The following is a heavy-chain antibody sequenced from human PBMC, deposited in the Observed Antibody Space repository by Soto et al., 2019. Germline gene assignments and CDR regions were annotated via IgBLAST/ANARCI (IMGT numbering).Heavy chain of an antibody. J-gene: IGHJ4*02. V-gene: IGHV3-23*01. CDR1: GFTFSSYA. CDR3: AKDGPLSRMITFGGMAYFDY. Sequence: GGSLRLSCAASGFTFSSYAMSWVRQAPGKGLEWVSAISGSGGSTYYADSVKGRFTISRDNSKNTLYLQMNSLRAEDTAVYYCAKDGPLSRMITFGGMAYFDYWGQGTLVTVSS. D-gene: IGHD3-16*01. CDR2: ISGSGGST.